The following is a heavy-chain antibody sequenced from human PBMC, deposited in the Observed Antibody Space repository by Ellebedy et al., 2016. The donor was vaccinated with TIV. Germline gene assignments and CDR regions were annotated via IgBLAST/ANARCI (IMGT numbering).Heavy chain of an antibody. CDR2: IYHSGAT. CDR3: VALGGRPLDS. Sequence: MPGGSLRLSCSVSNGPIDSYYWTWIRQSPVKGLEWIGYIYHSGATNCNPSLQSRVTLSVDTSKKQFSLNLRSVTAADSAVYYCVALGGRPLDSWGQGTPVTVSS. J-gene: IGHJ4*02. V-gene: IGHV4-59*01. D-gene: IGHD3-10*01. CDR1: NGPIDSYY.